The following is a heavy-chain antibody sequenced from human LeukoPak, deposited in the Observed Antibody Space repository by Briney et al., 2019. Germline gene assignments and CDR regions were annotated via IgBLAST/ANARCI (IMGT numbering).Heavy chain of an antibody. V-gene: IGHV3-30*04. J-gene: IGHJ3*02. CDR1: GFTFSSYA. D-gene: IGHD2-2*01. CDR3: AKDGSYAYHDAFDI. CDR2: ISYDGSNK. Sequence: GGSLRLSCAASGFTFSSYAMHWVRQAPGKGLEWVAVISYDGSNKYYADSVKGRFTISRDNSKNTLYLQMNSLRAEDTAVYYCAKDGSYAYHDAFDIWGQGTMVTVSS.